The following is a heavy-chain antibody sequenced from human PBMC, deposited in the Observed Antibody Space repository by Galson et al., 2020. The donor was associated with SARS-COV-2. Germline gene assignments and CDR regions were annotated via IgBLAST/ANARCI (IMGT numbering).Heavy chain of an antibody. V-gene: IGHV1-46*01. CDR2: INPSDGRT. J-gene: IGHJ6*02. CDR3: ARAPSDYYGLDV. CDR1: GYTFTYYY. Sequence: GASVKVSCKASGYTFTYYYMQWVRQAPGQGLEWMGIINPSDGRTDYAQNFQGRVTMTRDTSTTTVYMELSSLRSDDTAVYYCARAPSDYYGLDVWGQGTTVTVSS.